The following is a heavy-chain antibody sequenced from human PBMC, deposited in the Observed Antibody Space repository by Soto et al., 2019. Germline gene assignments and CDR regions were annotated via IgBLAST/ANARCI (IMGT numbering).Heavy chain of an antibody. CDR1: GYIFTAYS. CDR3: AREENCSDGICYSEYSQR. J-gene: IGHJ1*01. V-gene: IGHV1-46*01. Sequence: QVQLVQSGAEVKKPGASVKVSCKASGYIFTAYSMHWVRQAPGQGLEWMGVVNPSGGSTNYAQKFQGRITMTRDTYTSTVYMDLSSLTSEDTAVYYCAREENCSDGICYSEYSQRWGQGTLVTVSS. D-gene: IGHD2-15*01. CDR2: VNPSGGST.